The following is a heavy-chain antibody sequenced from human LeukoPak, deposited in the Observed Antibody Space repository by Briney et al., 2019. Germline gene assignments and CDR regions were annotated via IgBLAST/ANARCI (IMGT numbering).Heavy chain of an antibody. CDR3: ARDVLAAGATGTFDI. Sequence: PGRSLRLSCAASGFTFSSYGMHWVRQAPGKGLEWVAVIWYDGSNKYYADSVKGRYTISRDNSKNTLYLQMNSLRAEDTAVYYCARDVLAAGATGTFDIWGQGTMVTVSS. V-gene: IGHV3-33*01. D-gene: IGHD1-14*01. CDR2: IWYDGSNK. J-gene: IGHJ3*02. CDR1: GFTFSSYG.